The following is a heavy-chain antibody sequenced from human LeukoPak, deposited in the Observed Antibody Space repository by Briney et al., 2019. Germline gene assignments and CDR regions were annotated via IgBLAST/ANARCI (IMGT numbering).Heavy chain of an antibody. V-gene: IGHV3-23*01. CDR3: AKDQADCSSTSCYERGFDY. J-gene: IGHJ4*02. CDR2: ISGSGGST. Sequence: AGGSLRLSCAASGFTFSSYAMSWVRQAPGKGLEWVSAISGSGGSTYYADSVKGQFTISRDNSKNTLYLQMNSLRAEDTAVYYCAKDQADCSSTSCYERGFDYWGQGTLVTVSS. CDR1: GFTFSSYA. D-gene: IGHD2-2*01.